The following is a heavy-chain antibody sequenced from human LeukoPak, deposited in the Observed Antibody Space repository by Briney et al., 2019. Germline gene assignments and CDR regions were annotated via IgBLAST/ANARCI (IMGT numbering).Heavy chain of an antibody. CDR1: GFSFSSNA. V-gene: IGHV3-23*01. Sequence: GGSLRLSCAASGFSFSSNAMNWVRQAPGKGLEWVSAVSGSGGSTYYADSVKGRFTISRDNSKNTVYLQTNSLRAEDTALYYCAKGWKGNLDYWGQETLVTVSS. D-gene: IGHD1-14*01. CDR2: VSGSGGST. J-gene: IGHJ4*02. CDR3: AKGWKGNLDY.